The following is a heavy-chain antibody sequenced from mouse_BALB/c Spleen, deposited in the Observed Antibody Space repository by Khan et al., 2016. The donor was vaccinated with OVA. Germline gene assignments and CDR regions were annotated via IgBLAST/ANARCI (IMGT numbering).Heavy chain of an antibody. CDR2: ISSGGSYT. V-gene: IGHV5-6*01. CDR3: ARLAYYYNDEGFAY. CDR1: GFTFSTYG. Sequence: EVVLVESGGDLVKPGGSLKLSCAASGFTFSTYGMSWVRQTPDKRLEWVATISSGGSYTYYPDNVKGRFTISRDNAKNTLYLQMSSLKSADTAMYYCARLAYYYNDEGFAYWGQGTLVTVSA. D-gene: IGHD1-1*01. J-gene: IGHJ3*01.